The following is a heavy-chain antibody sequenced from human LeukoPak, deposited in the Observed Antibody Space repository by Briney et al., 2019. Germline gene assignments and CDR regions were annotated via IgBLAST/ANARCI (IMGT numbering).Heavy chain of an antibody. D-gene: IGHD5-24*01. V-gene: IGHV1-69*05. J-gene: IGHJ3*02. CDR1: GGTFSSYA. CDR3: ARGRDGYQETEGAFDI. Sequence: ASVKVSCKASGGTFSSYAISWVRQAPGQGLEWMGRIIPIFGTANYAQNFQGRVTITTDESTSTAYMELSSLRSEDTAVYYCARGRDGYQETEGAFDIWGQGTMVTVSS. CDR2: IIPIFGTA.